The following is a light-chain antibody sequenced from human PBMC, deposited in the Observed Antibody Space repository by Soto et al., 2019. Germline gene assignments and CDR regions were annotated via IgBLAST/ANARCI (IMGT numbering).Light chain of an antibody. V-gene: IGKV3-15*01. Sequence: EIVMTQSPVTLSVSPGDRATLSCRASQSVNSNLAWYQHKPGQTPKLLIYVASTRATGIPARFSGSGSGTEFTLPVSSLQSEDFAVYYCQHYNVWPLTFGGGTKVEFK. J-gene: IGKJ4*01. CDR3: QHYNVWPLT. CDR1: QSVNSN. CDR2: VAS.